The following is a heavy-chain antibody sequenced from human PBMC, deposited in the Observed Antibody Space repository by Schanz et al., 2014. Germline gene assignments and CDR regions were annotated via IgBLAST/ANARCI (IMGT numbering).Heavy chain of an antibody. CDR3: ARDTTWRLDL. J-gene: IGHJ2*01. CDR2: IYHSGNT. D-gene: IGHD1-1*01. Sequence: QVQLQESGPGLVKPSQTLSLTCTVSGASISSSNWWSWVRQPPGKGLEWIGEIYHSGNTNYNASLKSRVTISVDTSKNQFSLTLTSLTAADTAVYYCARDTTWRLDLWGRGTLVTVSS. CDR1: GASISSSNW. V-gene: IGHV4-4*02.